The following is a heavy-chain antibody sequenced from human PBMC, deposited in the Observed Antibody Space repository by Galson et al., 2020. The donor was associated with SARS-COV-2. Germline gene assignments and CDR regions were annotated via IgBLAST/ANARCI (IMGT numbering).Heavy chain of an antibody. CDR2: IYYAGRT. J-gene: IGHJ4*02. CDR3: ARLGYYGSGTYPEFGEF. CDR1: GGSINSFF. V-gene: IGHV4-59*08. D-gene: IGHD3-10*01. Sequence: SETLSLTCTVSGGSINSFFWSWIRQSAGKGLEYIGYIYYAGRTDYNPSLRSRVTISVDTSKNQFSLKLNSVTAADTAIYYCARLGYYGSGTYPEFGEFWGQGILVTVSS.